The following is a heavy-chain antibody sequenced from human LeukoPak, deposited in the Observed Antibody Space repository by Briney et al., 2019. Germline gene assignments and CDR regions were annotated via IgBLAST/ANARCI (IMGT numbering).Heavy chain of an antibody. D-gene: IGHD6-13*01. CDR2: ISGSGGTT. V-gene: IGHV3-23*01. CDR1: GFTFSTYA. Sequence: GGSLRLSCAASGFTFSTYAMSWVRQAPGKGLEWVSSISGSGGTTNYADSVKGRLTISRDNSKNTLDLQMNSLRAEDTAVYYCAKDRSDDSRWYVGSHWGQGTLVTVSS. J-gene: IGHJ4*02. CDR3: AKDRSDDSRWYVGSH.